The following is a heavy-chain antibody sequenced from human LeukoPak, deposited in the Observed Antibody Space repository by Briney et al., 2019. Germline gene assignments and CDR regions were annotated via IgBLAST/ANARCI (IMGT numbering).Heavy chain of an antibody. CDR2: INHSGST. CDR3: ARGRGDYSNFSTAFDY. V-gene: IGHV4-34*01. J-gene: IGHJ4*02. CDR1: GGSFSGYY. D-gene: IGHD4-11*01. Sequence: SETLSLTCAVYGGSFSGYYWSWIRQPPGKGLEWIGEINHSGSTNYNPSLKSRVTISVDTSKNQFSLQLSSVTAADTAVYYCARGRGDYSNFSTAFDYWGQGSLVTVSS.